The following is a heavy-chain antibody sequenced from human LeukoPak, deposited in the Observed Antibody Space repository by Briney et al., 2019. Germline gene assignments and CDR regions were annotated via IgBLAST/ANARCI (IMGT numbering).Heavy chain of an antibody. J-gene: IGHJ4*02. V-gene: IGHV4-4*07. CDR2: IYTSGST. Sequence: SETLSLTCTVSGGSISSYYWSWIRQPAGKGLECIGRIYTSGSTNYNPSLKSRVTMSVDTSKNQFSLKLSSVTAADTAVYYCARDAWYSSSWYYFDYWGQGTLVTVSS. CDR3: ARDAWYSSSWYYFDY. CDR1: GGSISSYY. D-gene: IGHD6-13*01.